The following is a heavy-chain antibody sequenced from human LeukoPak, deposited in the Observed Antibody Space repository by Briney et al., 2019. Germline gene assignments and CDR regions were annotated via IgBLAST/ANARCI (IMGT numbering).Heavy chain of an antibody. CDR2: IWYGGSNK. CDR1: GFTFSNYG. J-gene: IGHJ4*02. D-gene: IGHD5-18*01. Sequence: GGSLRLSCAASGFTFSNYGMHWVRQAPGKGLEWVAAIWYGGSNKYYADSVKGRFTISRDNSKNTLYLQMNSLRAEDTAVYYCARGTWIQLWSPLTTYYFDYWGQGTLVTVSS. CDR3: ARGTWIQLWSPLTTYYFDY. V-gene: IGHV3-33*08.